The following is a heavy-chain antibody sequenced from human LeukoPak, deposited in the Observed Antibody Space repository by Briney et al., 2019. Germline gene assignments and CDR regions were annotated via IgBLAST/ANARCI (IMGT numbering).Heavy chain of an antibody. CDR2: IIPIFGKA. J-gene: IGHJ4*02. D-gene: IGHD4-17*01. V-gene: IGHV1-69*05. CDR3: ARESPPPMTTVTNYFDY. CDR1: GGTFNSYD. Sequence: SVKVSCKASGGTFNSYDISWVRQAPGQGREWMGGIIPIFGKAKYAQKFQGRDTITTDESKSKDYMELSSLRSEDTAVYYCARESPPPMTTVTNYFDYWGQGTLVTVSS.